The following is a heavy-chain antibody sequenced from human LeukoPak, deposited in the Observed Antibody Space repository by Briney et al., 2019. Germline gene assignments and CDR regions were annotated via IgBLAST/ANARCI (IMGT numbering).Heavy chain of an antibody. J-gene: IGHJ3*02. V-gene: IGHV3-7*01. CDR3: AREGSIVVVPVPDAFDI. CDR2: IKQDGSEK. CDR1: GFTFSSYW. Sequence: GGSLRLSCAASGFTFSSYWMSWVRQAPGKGLEWVANIKQDGSEKYYVDSVKGRFTISRDNAKNSLYLQTNSLRAEDTAVYYCAREGSIVVVPVPDAFDIWGQGTMVTVSS. D-gene: IGHD2-2*01.